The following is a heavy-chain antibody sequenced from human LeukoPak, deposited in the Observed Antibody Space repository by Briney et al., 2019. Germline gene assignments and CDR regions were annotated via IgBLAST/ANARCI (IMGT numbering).Heavy chain of an antibody. V-gene: IGHV3-53*04. D-gene: IGHD3-22*01. J-gene: IGHJ4*02. Sequence: PGGSLRLSCAASGFTVSSNYMSWVRQAPGKGLEWVSVIYSGGSTYYADSVKGRFTISRHNSKNTLYLQMNSLRAEDTAVYYCARRGYSSGYYSRNPSFDYWGQGTLVTVSS. CDR3: ARRGYSSGYYSRNPSFDY. CDR1: GFTVSSNY. CDR2: IYSGGST.